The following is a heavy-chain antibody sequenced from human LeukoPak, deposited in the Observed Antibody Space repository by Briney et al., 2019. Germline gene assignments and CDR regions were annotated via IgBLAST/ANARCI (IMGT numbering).Heavy chain of an antibody. CDR3: ARDYSDTGSFDI. V-gene: IGHV3-21*06. CDR2: ISSASGYT. Sequence: PGGSLRLSCAASGFTFSIYSMNWVRQAPGKGLEWVSSISSASGYTYSADSVKGRFTISRDNAKNSLYLQLNSLRAKDTAVYYCARDYSDTGSFDIWGQGTMVTISS. J-gene: IGHJ3*02. D-gene: IGHD2-21*01. CDR1: GFTFSIYS.